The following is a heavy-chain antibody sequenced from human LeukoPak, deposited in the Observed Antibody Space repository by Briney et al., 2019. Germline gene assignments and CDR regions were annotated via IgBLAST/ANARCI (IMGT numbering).Heavy chain of an antibody. V-gene: IGHV3-23*01. CDR2: ISGSGGST. D-gene: IGHD3-3*01. CDR3: AKADYDFWSGYRIDP. J-gene: IGHJ5*02. CDR1: GFTFSSYA. Sequence: GGSLRLSCAASGFTFSSYAMSWVRQAPGKGLEWVSAISGSGGSTYYADSVKGRFTISRDNSKNTLYLQMNSLRAEDTAVYYCAKADYDFWSGYRIDPWGQGTLVTVSS.